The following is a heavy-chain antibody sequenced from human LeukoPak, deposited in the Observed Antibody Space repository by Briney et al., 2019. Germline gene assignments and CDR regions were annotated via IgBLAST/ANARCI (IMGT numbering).Heavy chain of an antibody. D-gene: IGHD2-2*01. CDR2: ISGSGGST. J-gene: IGHJ4*02. V-gene: IGHV3-23*01. CDR1: GFTFGSYA. Sequence: GGSLRLSCAASGFTFGSYAMSWVRQAPGKGLEWVSAISGSGGSTYYADSVKGRFTISRDNSKNTLYLQMNSLRAEDTAVYYCANPLLLPAGFDYWGQGTLVTVSS. CDR3: ANPLLLPAGFDY.